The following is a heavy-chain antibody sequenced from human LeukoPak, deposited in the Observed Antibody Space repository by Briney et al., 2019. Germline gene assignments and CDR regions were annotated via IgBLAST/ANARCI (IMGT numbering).Heavy chain of an antibody. V-gene: IGHV3-7*01. CDR1: GFTFSIYA. D-gene: IGHD3-3*01. Sequence: AGGSLRLSCAASGFTFSIYAMSWVRQAPGKGLEWVANIKQDGSEKYYVDSVKGRFTISRDNAKNSLYLQMNSLRAEDTAVYYCARVERYYDFWSGYYDTAFDHWGQGTLVTVSS. J-gene: IGHJ4*02. CDR2: IKQDGSEK. CDR3: ARVERYYDFWSGYYDTAFDH.